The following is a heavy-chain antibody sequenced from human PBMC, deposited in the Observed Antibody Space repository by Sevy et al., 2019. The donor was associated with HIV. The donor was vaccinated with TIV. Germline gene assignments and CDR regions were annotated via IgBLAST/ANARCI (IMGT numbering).Heavy chain of an antibody. D-gene: IGHD3-22*01. CDR2: IIPIFGTA. V-gene: IGHV1-69*13. J-gene: IGHJ4*02. CDR1: GGTFSSYA. CDR3: ARWRYYDSSGYFSLFDY. Sequence: ASVKVSCKASGGTFSSYAISWVRQAPGQGLEWMGGIIPIFGTANYAQKFQGRVTITADESTSTAYMELSSLRSEDTAVYYCARWRYYDSSGYFSLFDYWGQGTLVTVSS.